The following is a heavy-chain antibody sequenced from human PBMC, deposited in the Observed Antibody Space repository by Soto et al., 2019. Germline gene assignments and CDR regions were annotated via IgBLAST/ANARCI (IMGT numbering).Heavy chain of an antibody. CDR1: GGSISSYY. Sequence: SETLSLTCTVSGGSISSYYWSWIRQPPGKGLEWIGYIYYSGSTNYNPSLKSRVTISVDTSKNQFSLKLSSVTAADTAVYYCARYCSGDSCCSGDDPFDISARGTMVPVSS. V-gene: IGHV4-59*08. D-gene: IGHD2-15*01. CDR2: IYYSGST. CDR3: ARYCSGDSCCSGDDPFDI. J-gene: IGHJ3*02.